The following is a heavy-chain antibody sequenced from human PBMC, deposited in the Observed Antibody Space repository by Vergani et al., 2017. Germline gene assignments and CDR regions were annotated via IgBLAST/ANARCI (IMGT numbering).Heavy chain of an antibody. CDR1: GGTFSSYT. J-gene: IGHJ6*03. CDR2: IIPILGIA. D-gene: IGHD2-8*01. CDR3: ARAYCTNGVCYTAPDYYYYYYMDV. V-gene: IGHV1-69*02. Sequence: QVQLVQSGAEVKKPGSSVKVSCKASGGTFSSYTISWVRQAPGQGLEWMGRIIPILGIANYAQKFQGRVTITADKSTSTAYMELRSLRSDDTAVYYCARAYCTNGVCYTAPDYYYYYYMDVWGKGP.